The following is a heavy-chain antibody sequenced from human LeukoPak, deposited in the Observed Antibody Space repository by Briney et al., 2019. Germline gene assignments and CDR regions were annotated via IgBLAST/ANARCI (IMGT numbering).Heavy chain of an antibody. CDR3: ARAYLIYSSSPDE. D-gene: IGHD6-13*01. V-gene: IGHV3-20*04. CDR2: INWNGGSR. Sequence: GGSLRLSRAASGFNFDDYVMSWVRHAPGKGLEGVSGINWNGGSRGYADSVKGRFTISKDNAKNSLYLQMNSMRAEDTAVYYCARAYLIYSSSPDEWGQGTLVTVSS. J-gene: IGHJ4*02. CDR1: GFNFDDYV.